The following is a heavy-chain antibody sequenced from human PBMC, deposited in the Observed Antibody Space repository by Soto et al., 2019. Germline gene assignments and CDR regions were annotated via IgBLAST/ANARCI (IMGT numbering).Heavy chain of an antibody. Sequence: QVQLVQSGAEVKKPGSSVQVSCKASGGTFSSYAISLVRQAPGQGLEWLGGIIPIFGTANDAQKFEGRVTITAVKSPTTDYMELSSVRSEDTPVYYCASYGRLRIPAARLEYRGQGTLVSVSS. CDR3: ASYGRLRIPAARLEY. J-gene: IGHJ4*02. CDR1: GGTFSSYA. V-gene: IGHV1-69*06. D-gene: IGHD2-2*01. CDR2: IIPIFGTA.